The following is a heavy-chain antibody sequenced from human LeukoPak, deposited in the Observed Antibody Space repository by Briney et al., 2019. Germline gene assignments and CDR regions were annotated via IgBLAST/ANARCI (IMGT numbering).Heavy chain of an antibody. CDR2: IIPIFGTA. CDR1: GGTFSRYA. V-gene: IGHV1-69*06. J-gene: IGHJ6*02. Sequence: GASVKVSCKASGGTFSRYAISWVRQARGQGLECMGGIIPIFGTANYAQKFQGRVTITADKSTSTAYMELSSLRSEDTAVYYCARDLPTHYYGMDVWGQGTTVTVSS. CDR3: ARDLPTHYYGMDV. D-gene: IGHD5/OR15-5a*01.